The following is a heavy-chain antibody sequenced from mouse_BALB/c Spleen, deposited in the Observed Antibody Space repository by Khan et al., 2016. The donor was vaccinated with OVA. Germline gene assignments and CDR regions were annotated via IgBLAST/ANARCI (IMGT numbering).Heavy chain of an antibody. CDR3: ARRDYYGSSSFAY. CDR2: INPYNDGT. CDR1: GYTFTSYV. D-gene: IGHD1-1*01. Sequence: IQLVQSGPELVKPGASVKMSCKASGYTFTSYVMHWVKQKPGQGLEWIGYINPYNDGTKYNEKFKGKATLTSDKSSSTAYMELSSLTSEDSAVYYCARRDYYGSSSFAYWGQGTLVTVSA. J-gene: IGHJ3*01. V-gene: IGHV1S136*01.